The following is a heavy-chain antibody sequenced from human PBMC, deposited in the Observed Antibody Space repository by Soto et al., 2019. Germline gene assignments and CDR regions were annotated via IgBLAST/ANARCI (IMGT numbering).Heavy chain of an antibody. CDR3: ARGNCSGGSCSPYYGLDV. Sequence: PSETLSLTXTVSGGSISSGGYFWSWIRQHPGKGLEWIGYIYYTGSSYYNPSLKSRVTISVDTSKNQLSLKLSSVTAADTAVYYCARGNCSGGSCSPYYGLDVWGQGTTVTVSS. CDR1: GGSISSGGYF. V-gene: IGHV4-31*02. J-gene: IGHJ6*02. CDR2: IYYTGSS. D-gene: IGHD2-15*01.